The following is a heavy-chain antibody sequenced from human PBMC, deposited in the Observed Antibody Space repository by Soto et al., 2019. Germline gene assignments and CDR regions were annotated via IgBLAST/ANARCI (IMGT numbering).Heavy chain of an antibody. J-gene: IGHJ4*02. Sequence: VSCKASGCTFSNDIITWVRQAPGQGLEWMGRIIPLLNIANYAQKFQGRVTITADKSMSTAYMEMNSLRSEDTAVFYCVRDSPNGSACSGNDGIDYWGQGTLVTVSS. D-gene: IGHD5-12*01. CDR1: GCTFSNDI. V-gene: IGHV1-69*04. CDR3: VRDSPNGSACSGNDGIDY. CDR2: IIPLLNIA.